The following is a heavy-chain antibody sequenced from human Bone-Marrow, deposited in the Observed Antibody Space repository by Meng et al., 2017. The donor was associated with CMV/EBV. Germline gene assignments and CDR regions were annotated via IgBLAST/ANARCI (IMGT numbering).Heavy chain of an antibody. CDR1: TFSSYA. Sequence: TFSSYAISWVRQAPGQGLEWMGGIIPIFGTANYAQKFQGRVTITTDESTSTAYMELSSLRSEDTAVYYCARGPSSSSDYYYYGMDVWGQGTTVTVSS. J-gene: IGHJ6*02. CDR3: ARGPSSSSDYYYYGMDV. D-gene: IGHD6-6*01. V-gene: IGHV1-69*05. CDR2: IIPIFGTA.